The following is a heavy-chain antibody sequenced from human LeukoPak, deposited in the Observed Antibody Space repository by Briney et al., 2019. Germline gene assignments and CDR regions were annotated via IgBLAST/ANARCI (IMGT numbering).Heavy chain of an antibody. Sequence: SQTLSLTCVISGDSVSSNSACWNWIRQSPSRGLEWLGRTYYRSKWKNDYAVSVKSRITINPDTSKNQFSLQLNSATPEDTAVYYCARGVAGRADYWGQGTLVTVSS. CDR2: TYYRSKWKN. J-gene: IGHJ4*02. CDR3: ARGVAGRADY. V-gene: IGHV6-1*01. D-gene: IGHD6-19*01. CDR1: GDSVSSNSAC.